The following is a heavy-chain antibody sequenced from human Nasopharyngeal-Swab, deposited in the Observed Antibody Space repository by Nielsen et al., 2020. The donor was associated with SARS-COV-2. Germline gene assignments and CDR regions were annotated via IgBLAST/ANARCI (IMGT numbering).Heavy chain of an antibody. V-gene: IGHV2-5*02. CDR2: IYWADDQ. J-gene: IGHJ6*03. D-gene: IGHD3-3*01. Sequence: SGPTLVKPTQTLTLTCSFSGFSLTTSGVGVAWIRPPPGKALEWLALIYWADDQRYHPSLKTRLTITKDTSKDQVVLTLTNMGPVDSGTYYCAHITRGLERDTIFGVPLASLSYYYMDVWGKGTTVTVS. CDR3: AHITRGLERDTIFGVPLASLSYYYMDV. CDR1: GFSLTTSGVG.